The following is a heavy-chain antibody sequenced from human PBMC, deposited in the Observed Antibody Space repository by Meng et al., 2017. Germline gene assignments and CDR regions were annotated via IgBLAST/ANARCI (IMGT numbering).Heavy chain of an antibody. CDR2: INPSGGST. J-gene: IGHJ3*02. V-gene: IGHV1-46*01. Sequence: ASVKVSCKASGYTFTSYYMHWVRQAPGQGLEWMGIINPSGGSTSYAQKFQGRVTMTRDTSTSTVYMELSSLRSEDTAVYYCARLLGYCSGTSCYVGEEYAFDIWGQGTMVTVSS. CDR3: ARLLGYCSGTSCYVGEEYAFDI. D-gene: IGHD2-2*01. CDR1: GYTFTSYY.